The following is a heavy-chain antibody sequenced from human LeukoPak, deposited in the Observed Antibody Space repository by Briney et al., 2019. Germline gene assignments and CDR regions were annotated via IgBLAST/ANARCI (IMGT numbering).Heavy chain of an antibody. V-gene: IGHV4-34*01. J-gene: IGHJ4*02. CDR1: GGSFSGYY. CDR2: INHSGST. CDR3: ARAPFRLLWFGELCY. D-gene: IGHD3-10*01. Sequence: PSETLSLTCAVYGGSFSGYYWSWIRQPPGKGLEWIGEINHSGSTNYNPSLKSRVTISVDTSKNQFSLKLSSVSAADTAVYYCARAPFRLLWFGELCYWGQGTLVTVSS.